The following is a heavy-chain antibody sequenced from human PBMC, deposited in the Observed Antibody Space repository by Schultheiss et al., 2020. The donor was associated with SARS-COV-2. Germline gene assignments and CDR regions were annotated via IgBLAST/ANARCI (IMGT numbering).Heavy chain of an antibody. CDR3: ARASVLRYLEWHQKWIDY. CDR2: INHSGST. Sequence: SETLSLTCAVYGGSFSGYYWSWIRQPPGKGLEWIGEINHSGSTNYNPSLKSRVTISVDKSKNQFSLKLTSVTAADTSLYYCARASVLRYLEWHQKWIDYWGQGTLVTVSS. V-gene: IGHV4-34*01. CDR1: GGSFSGYY. J-gene: IGHJ4*02. D-gene: IGHD3-3*01.